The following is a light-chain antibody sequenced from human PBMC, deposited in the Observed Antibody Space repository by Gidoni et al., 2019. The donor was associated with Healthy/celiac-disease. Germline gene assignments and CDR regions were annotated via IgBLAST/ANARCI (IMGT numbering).Light chain of an antibody. Sequence: SSELTQDPAVSVAFGQTVRITCQGDSLRSYYASWYQQKPGQAPVLVIYGKNNRPTGIPDRFSGSSSGNTASLTITGAQAEDEADYYCNSRDSSGNLLVFGTGTKVTVL. CDR2: GKN. CDR1: SLRSYY. J-gene: IGLJ1*01. V-gene: IGLV3-19*01. CDR3: NSRDSSGNLLV.